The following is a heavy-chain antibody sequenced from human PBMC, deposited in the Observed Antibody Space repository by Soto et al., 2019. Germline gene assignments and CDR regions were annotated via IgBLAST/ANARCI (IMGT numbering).Heavy chain of an antibody. CDR1: GFTFSSYS. D-gene: IGHD5-18*01. Sequence: EVQLVESGGGLVKPGGSLRLSCAASGFTFSSYSMNWVRQAPGKGLEWVSSISSSSSYIYYADSVKGRFTISRDNAKNSLYLQMNSLRAEDTAVYYCASSRTGIQLWSQDYWGQGTLVTVSS. J-gene: IGHJ4*02. CDR2: ISSSSSYI. CDR3: ASSRTGIQLWSQDY. V-gene: IGHV3-21*01.